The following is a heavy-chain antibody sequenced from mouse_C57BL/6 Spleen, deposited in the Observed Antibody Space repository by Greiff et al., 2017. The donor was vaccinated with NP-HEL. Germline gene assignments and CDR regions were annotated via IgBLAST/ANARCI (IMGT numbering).Heavy chain of an antibody. Sequence: EVQLVESEGGLVQPGSSMKLSCTASGFTFSDYYMAWVRQVPEKGLEWVANINYDGSSTYYLDSLKSRFIISTDNAKNILYLQMSSLKSEDTATYYCARTTVVVDYWYFDVWGTGTTVTVSS. CDR2: INYDGSST. V-gene: IGHV5-16*01. D-gene: IGHD1-1*01. CDR3: ARTTVVVDYWYFDV. CDR1: GFTFSDYY. J-gene: IGHJ1*03.